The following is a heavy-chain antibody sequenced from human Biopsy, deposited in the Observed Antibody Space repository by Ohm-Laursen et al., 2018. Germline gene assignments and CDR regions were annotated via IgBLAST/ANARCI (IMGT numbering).Heavy chain of an antibody. D-gene: IGHD1-26*01. CDR1: GDSFTSYA. CDR3: ARGEGSSWFDP. Sequence: SSVKVSCKASGDSFTSYAIGWVRQAPGQGFEWMGGIIPIPNVATYAQKFQGRITITADESTSTAYMELSSLTSDDTAVYFCARGEGSSWFDPWGHGTLVTVSS. V-gene: IGHV1-69*01. J-gene: IGHJ5*02. CDR2: IIPIPNVA.